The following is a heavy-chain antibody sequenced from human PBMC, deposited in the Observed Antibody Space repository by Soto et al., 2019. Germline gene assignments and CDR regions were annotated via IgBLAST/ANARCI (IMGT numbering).Heavy chain of an antibody. CDR1: GGSFSGYY. Sequence: QVQLQQWGAGLLKPSETLSLTCAVYGGSFSGYYWSWIRQPPGKGLEWIGEINDGGTTSYSPSLKSLVTISVDTPKNQFSLKLSSVTAADTAVYYCARRAGFFYFDYWGQGTLVTVSS. CDR3: ARRAGFFYFDY. D-gene: IGHD3-3*01. CDR2: INDGGTT. V-gene: IGHV4-34*01. J-gene: IGHJ4*02.